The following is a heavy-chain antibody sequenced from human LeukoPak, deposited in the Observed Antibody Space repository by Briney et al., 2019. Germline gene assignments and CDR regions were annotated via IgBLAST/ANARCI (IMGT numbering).Heavy chain of an antibody. Sequence: PGGSLRLSCAASGFTFGTYAMTWVRQAPGKGLEWVSGISGSGGSTYYADSVKGRFTISRDNSKNTLHLHTNSLRAEDTAVYYCAKEMAATNAFDYWGQGTLVTVSS. CDR3: AKEMAATNAFDY. CDR1: GFTFGTYA. D-gene: IGHD5-24*01. CDR2: ISGSGGST. V-gene: IGHV3-23*01. J-gene: IGHJ4*02.